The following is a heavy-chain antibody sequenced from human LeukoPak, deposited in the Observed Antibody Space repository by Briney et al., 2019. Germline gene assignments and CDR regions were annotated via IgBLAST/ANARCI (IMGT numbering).Heavy chain of an antibody. J-gene: IGHJ4*02. D-gene: IGHD3-3*02. CDR3: ARDSNPLDY. CDR2: SDPSGSST. V-gene: IGHV1-46*01. Sequence: ASVKVSCKASGYSYYTHWVRQAPGQGLEWMGISDPSGSSTRYAQKFQGRVTMTRDTSTSTDYMELSGLKSEDTAIYYCARDSNPLDYWGQGTLVAVSS. CDR1: GYSYY.